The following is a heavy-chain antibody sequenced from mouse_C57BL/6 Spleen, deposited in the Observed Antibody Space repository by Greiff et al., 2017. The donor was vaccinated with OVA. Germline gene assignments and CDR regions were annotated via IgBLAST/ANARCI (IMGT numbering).Heavy chain of an antibody. J-gene: IGHJ2*01. V-gene: IGHV1-69*01. CDR3: ARFHDGYGDY. Sequence: QVQLKQPGAELVMPGASVKLSCKASGYTFTSYWMHWVKQRPGQGLEWIGAIDPSDSYTNYNRKFKGKSTLTVDKSSSTAYMQLSSLTSEDSAVYYCARFHDGYGDYWGQGTTLTVSS. D-gene: IGHD2-3*01. CDR1: GYTFTSYW. CDR2: IDPSDSYT.